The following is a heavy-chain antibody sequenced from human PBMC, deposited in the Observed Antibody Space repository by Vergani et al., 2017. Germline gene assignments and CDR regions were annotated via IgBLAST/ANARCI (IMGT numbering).Heavy chain of an antibody. D-gene: IGHD3-22*01. Sequence: QVTLKESGPALVKPTQTLTLTCPFFGFSLTTYGMRVSWIRQAPGKALEWLARIDWDDDTYYRTSLRTRLTISKDTFKNQVALTMTNMDPVDTATYYCARTLSDSRGYYLDYWGQGTLVTVSS. CDR2: IDWDDDT. CDR3: ARTLSDSRGYYLDY. CDR1: GFSLTTYGMR. V-gene: IGHV2-70*04. J-gene: IGHJ4*02.